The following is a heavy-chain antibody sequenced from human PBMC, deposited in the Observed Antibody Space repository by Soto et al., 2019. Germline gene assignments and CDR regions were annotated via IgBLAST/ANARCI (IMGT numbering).Heavy chain of an antibody. CDR2: INHSGST. Sequence: SETLSLTCAVYGGSFSGYYWSWIRQPPGKGLEWIGEINHSGSTNYNPSLKSRVTISVDTSKNQFSLKLSSVTAADTAVYYCARGIGYCSSTSCYGAYFDYWGQGTLVTVSS. J-gene: IGHJ4*02. D-gene: IGHD2-2*01. CDR3: ARGIGYCSSTSCYGAYFDY. CDR1: GGSFSGYY. V-gene: IGHV4-34*01.